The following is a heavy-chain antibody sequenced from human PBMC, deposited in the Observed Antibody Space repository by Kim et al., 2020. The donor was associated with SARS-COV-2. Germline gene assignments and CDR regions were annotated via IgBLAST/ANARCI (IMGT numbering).Heavy chain of an antibody. J-gene: IGHJ4*02. D-gene: IGHD3-9*01. V-gene: IGHV1-69*13. Sequence: SVKVSCKASGGTFSSYAISWVRQAPGQGLEWMGGIIPIFGTANYAQKFQGRVTITADESTSTAYMELSSLRSEDTAVYYCARAAVEADWLSAFDYWGQGTLVTVSS. CDR2: IIPIFGTA. CDR1: GGTFSSYA. CDR3: ARAAVEADWLSAFDY.